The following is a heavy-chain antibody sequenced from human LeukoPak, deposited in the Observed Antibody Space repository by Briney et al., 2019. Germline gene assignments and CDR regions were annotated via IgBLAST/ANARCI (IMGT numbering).Heavy chain of an antibody. D-gene: IGHD5-24*01. CDR2: IYTSGST. Sequence: SETLSLTCTVSGGSISSYYWSWIRQPAGKGLEWIGRIYTSGSTNYNPSLKSRVTMSVDTSKNQFFLKLSSVTAADTAVYYCARDRRWLQFRYFDLWGRGTLVTVSS. CDR1: GGSISSYY. CDR3: ARDRRWLQFRYFDL. J-gene: IGHJ2*01. V-gene: IGHV4-4*07.